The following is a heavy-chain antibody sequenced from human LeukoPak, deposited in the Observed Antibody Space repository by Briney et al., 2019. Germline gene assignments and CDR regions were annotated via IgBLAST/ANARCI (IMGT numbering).Heavy chain of an antibody. CDR3: ARGMSDYYDILTGYSYYFDY. V-gene: IGHV3-53*01. D-gene: IGHD3-9*01. J-gene: IGHJ4*02. CDR2: IYSGGST. CDR1: GFTVSSNY. Sequence: PGGSLRLSCAASGFTVSSNYMSWVRKAPGKGLEWVSVIYSGGSTYYADSVKGRFTISRDNSKNTLYLQMNSLRAEDTAVYYCARGMSDYYDILTGYSYYFDYWGQGTLVTVSS.